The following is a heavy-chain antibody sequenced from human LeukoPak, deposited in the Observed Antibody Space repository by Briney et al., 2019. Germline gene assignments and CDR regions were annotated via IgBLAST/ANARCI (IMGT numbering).Heavy chain of an antibody. J-gene: IGHJ4*02. D-gene: IGHD6-13*01. Sequence: GGSLRLSCAASGFTFSNYAMSWVRQAPGKGLEWFSAITDSGGDTYYADSVKGRFTISRDNSKNTLDLQMSSLRAEDTAVYYCAKTSPYRSSWYGGIDYWGQGTLVTISS. CDR1: GFTFSNYA. V-gene: IGHV3-23*01. CDR3: AKTSPYRSSWYGGIDY. CDR2: ITDSGGDT.